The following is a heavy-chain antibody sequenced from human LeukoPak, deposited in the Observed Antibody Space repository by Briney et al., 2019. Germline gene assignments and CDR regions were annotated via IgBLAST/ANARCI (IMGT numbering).Heavy chain of an antibody. CDR2: IIPIFGTA. CDR1: GGTFSSYA. J-gene: IGHJ6*03. Sequence: SVKVSCKASGGTFSSYAISWVRQAPGQGLEWMGGIIPIFGTANYAQKFQGRVTITADKSTSTAYMELSSLRSEDTAVYYCASLVRGVSRYYYYYYMDVWGKGTTVTVSS. D-gene: IGHD3-10*02. CDR3: ASLVRGVSRYYYYYYMDV. V-gene: IGHV1-69*06.